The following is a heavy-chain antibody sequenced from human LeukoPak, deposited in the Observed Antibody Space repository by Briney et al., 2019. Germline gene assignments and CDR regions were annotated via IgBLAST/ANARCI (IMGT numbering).Heavy chain of an antibody. CDR3: AKVAWGGWYYFDF. D-gene: IGHD3-3*01. J-gene: IGHJ4*02. Sequence: GGSLRLSCAASGFTFRSYAMNWVRQAPGKGLECVSRISETGGNIHYAESVKGRFTVSSDNSKNTVYLQMNRLSAEDTTIYYCAKVAWGGWYYFDFWGQGTRVTVSS. V-gene: IGHV3-23*01. CDR2: ISETGGNI. CDR1: GFTFRSYA.